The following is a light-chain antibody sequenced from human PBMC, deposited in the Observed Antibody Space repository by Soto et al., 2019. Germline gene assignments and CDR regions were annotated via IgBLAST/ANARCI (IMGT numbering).Light chain of an antibody. V-gene: IGKV4-1*01. Sequence: DIVMTQSPDSLAVSLGERATINCKSSQSLLYSSKNKNYLAWYQQKPGQPPKLLIYWASTRESGVPDRFSGSGSGTDFPPTISSLQAEDVAVYYCQQYYSTPLLTFGGGTKVEIK. CDR1: QSLLYSSKNKNY. J-gene: IGKJ4*01. CDR2: WAS. CDR3: QQYYSTPLLT.